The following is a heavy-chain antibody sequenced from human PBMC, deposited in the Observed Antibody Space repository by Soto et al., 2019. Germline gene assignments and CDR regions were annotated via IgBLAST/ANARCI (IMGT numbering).Heavy chain of an antibody. CDR1: VYSVSSKSAA. Sequence: SQTLSLTCAISVYSVSSKSAAWNWIMQSPSRGLEWLGRTYYRSRWYNEYAVSVKSRITINPDTSKNQFSLQLNSVTPEDTAVYYCARKESVFDYWGQGTQVTVSS. J-gene: IGHJ4*02. CDR3: ARKESVFDY. V-gene: IGHV6-1*01. CDR2: TYYRSRWYN.